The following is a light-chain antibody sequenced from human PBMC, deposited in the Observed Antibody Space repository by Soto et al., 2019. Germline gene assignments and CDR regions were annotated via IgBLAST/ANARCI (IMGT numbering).Light chain of an antibody. J-gene: IGLJ1*01. CDR2: EVS. CDR3: SSYTSSSTFPYV. V-gene: IGLV2-14*01. CDR1: SSDVGGYNY. Sequence: QSAMTQPASVSGSPGQSMTISCTGTSSDVGGYNYVSWYQQHPGKAPKLMIYEVSSRPSGVSNRFSGSKSGNTASLTISGLQVDDEADYYCSSYTSSSTFPYVFGTGTKVTVL.